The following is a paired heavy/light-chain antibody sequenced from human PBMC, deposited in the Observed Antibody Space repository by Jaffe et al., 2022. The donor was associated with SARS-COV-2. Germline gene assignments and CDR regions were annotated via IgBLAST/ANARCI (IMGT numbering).Heavy chain of an antibody. CDR1: GGSISSYY. CDR3: ASECGGDCSIAEYFQH. D-gene: IGHD2-21*02. CDR2: IYTSGST. Sequence: QVQLQESGPGLVKPSETLSLTCTVSGGSISSYYWSWIRQPAGKGLEWIGRIYTSGSTNYNPSLKSRVTMSVDTSKNQFSLKLSSVTAADTAVYYCASECGGDCSIAEYFQHWGQGTLVTVSS. J-gene: IGHJ1*01. V-gene: IGHV4-4*07.
Light chain of an antibody. Sequence: DIQMTQSPSSLSASVGDRVTITCQASQDISNYLNWYQQKPGKAPKLLIYDASNLETGVPSRFSGSGSGTDFTFTISSLQPEDIATYYCQQYDNLPLTFGQGTRLEIK. CDR3: QQYDNLPLT. CDR1: QDISNY. J-gene: IGKJ5*01. CDR2: DAS. V-gene: IGKV1-33*01.